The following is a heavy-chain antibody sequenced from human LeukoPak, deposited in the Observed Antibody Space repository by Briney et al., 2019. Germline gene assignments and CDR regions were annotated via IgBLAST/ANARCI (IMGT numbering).Heavy chain of an antibody. Sequence: PAGGSLRLSCAASGFTFSSYAMSWVRQAPGKGLEWVSAISGSGGSTYYADSVKGRFTISRDNSKNTLYLQMNSLRAEDTAVYYCAKDTIFGVVSAFDIWGQGTMVTVSS. D-gene: IGHD3-3*01. J-gene: IGHJ3*02. CDR1: GFTFSSYA. CDR3: AKDTIFGVVSAFDI. V-gene: IGHV3-23*01. CDR2: ISGSGGST.